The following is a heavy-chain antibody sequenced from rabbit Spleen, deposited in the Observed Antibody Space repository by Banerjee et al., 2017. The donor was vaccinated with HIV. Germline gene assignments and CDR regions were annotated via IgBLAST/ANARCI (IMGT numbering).Heavy chain of an antibody. V-gene: IGHV1S7*01. Sequence: QLEESAGGLVQPGGSLKLSCKASGFTLSSYYMNWVRQAPGKGLEWIGYIDPVFGITYYANWVNGRFSISRENAQNTVLLQMTSLTAADTATHFCARDGAGGSYFALWGQGTLVTVS. CDR2: IDPVFGIT. CDR1: GFTLSSYY. CDR3: ARDGAGGSYFAL. J-gene: IGHJ4*01. D-gene: IGHD8-1*01.